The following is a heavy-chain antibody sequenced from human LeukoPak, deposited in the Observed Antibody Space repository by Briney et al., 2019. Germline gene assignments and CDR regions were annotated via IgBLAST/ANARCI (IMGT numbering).Heavy chain of an antibody. CDR2: ISSSSSYI. CDR1: GFTFRSYS. CDR3: ARDRFKMATISPAGD. J-gene: IGHJ4*02. V-gene: IGHV3-21*01. Sequence: GGSLRLSCAASGFTFRSYSMNWVRQAPGKGLEWVSSISSSSSYIYYADSVKGRFTISRDNAKNSLYLQMNSLRAEDTAVYYCARDRFKMATISPAGDWGQGTLVTVSS. D-gene: IGHD5-24*01.